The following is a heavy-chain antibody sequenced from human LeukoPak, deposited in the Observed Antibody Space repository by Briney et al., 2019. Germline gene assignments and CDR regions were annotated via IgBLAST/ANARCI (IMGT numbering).Heavy chain of an antibody. V-gene: IGHV4-34*01. CDR3: ARGRGRQAAGVYYFDY. J-gene: IGHJ4*02. Sequence: SETLSLTCAVYGGSFSGYYWSWIRQPPGKGLEWIGEINHSGSTNYNPSLKSRVTISVDTSKNQFSLKLSSVTAADTAVYYCARGRGRQAAGVYYFDYWGQGTLVTVSS. D-gene: IGHD6-13*01. CDR1: GGSFSGYY. CDR2: INHSGST.